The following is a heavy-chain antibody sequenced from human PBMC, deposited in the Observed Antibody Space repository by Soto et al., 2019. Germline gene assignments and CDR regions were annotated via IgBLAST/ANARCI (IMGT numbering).Heavy chain of an antibody. D-gene: IGHD6-13*01. CDR3: AKEAAAAFDY. V-gene: IGHV4-61*01. J-gene: IGHJ4*02. CDR1: GGSVSSTNYY. CDR2: VYYSGSA. Sequence: SETLSLTCTVSGGSVSSTNYYWSWIRQPPGKGLEWIGYVYYSGSANYSPSLKSRVTISVDTTKNEFSLNLSSVTAADTAVYYCAKEAAAAFDYWGQGTLVTVSS.